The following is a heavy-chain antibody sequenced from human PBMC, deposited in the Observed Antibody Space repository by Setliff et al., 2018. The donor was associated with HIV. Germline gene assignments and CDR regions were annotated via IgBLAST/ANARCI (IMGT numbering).Heavy chain of an antibody. CDR1: GYSVSSGYF. V-gene: IGHV4-38-2*01. CDR2: IFHTGST. D-gene: IGHD4-17*01. CDR3: ARVRDYGGNFFDY. J-gene: IGHJ4*02. Sequence: SETLSLTCAVSGYSVSSGYFWGWIRQPPGKGLERIGGIFHTGSTYYNPSLKSRVTISVDTSKNQFSLRLTSVTAADTAVYYCARVRDYGGNFFDYWGQGTLVTVSS.